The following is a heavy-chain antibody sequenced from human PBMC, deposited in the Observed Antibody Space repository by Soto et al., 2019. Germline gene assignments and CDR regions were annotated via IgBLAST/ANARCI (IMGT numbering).Heavy chain of an antibody. V-gene: IGHV4-31*03. CDR3: ATSSIGDSSGYFPF. Sequence: PSETLSLTCTVSNDSINNNNFYWSWIRQYPGKGLEWIGYIYHSGSTYYNPSLKGRVSISVDTSRNQFSLTLSSVTAADTAVYYCATSSIGDSSGYFPFWGQGTLVTVSS. J-gene: IGHJ4*02. CDR1: NDSINNNNFY. CDR2: IYHSGST. D-gene: IGHD3-22*01.